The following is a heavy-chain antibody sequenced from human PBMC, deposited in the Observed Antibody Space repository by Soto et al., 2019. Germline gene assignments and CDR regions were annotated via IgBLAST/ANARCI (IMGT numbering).Heavy chain of an antibody. J-gene: IGHJ4*01. CDR2: IYPGDSDT. CDR1: GYKFTSNW. CDR3: AIASGHYFDY. V-gene: IGHV5-51*01. Sequence: PGESLKISCKGSGYKFTSNWIVWVRQTPGKGLEWMGIIYPGDSDTRYSPSFQGQVTISADKSINTAYLQWSSLKASDTAMYYCAIASGHYFDYWGHGTLVTVSS. D-gene: IGHD6-25*01.